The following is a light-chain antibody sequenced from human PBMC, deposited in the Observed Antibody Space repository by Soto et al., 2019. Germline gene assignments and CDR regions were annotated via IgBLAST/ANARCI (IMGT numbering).Light chain of an antibody. Sequence: IQMTQSPSTLSASVGDRVTITCRASHNIDRWMAWYQQKPGKAPSLLIFDDSTLHSGVPSRFSGSGSGTDFTHTISSLQPDDFATDYCQQFAISTTFGQGTKVEVK. CDR1: HNIDRW. CDR2: DDS. V-gene: IGKV1-5*01. J-gene: IGKJ1*01. CDR3: QQFAISTT.